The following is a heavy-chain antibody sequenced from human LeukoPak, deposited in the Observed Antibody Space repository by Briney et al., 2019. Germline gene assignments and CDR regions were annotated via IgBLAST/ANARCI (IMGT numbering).Heavy chain of an antibody. CDR1: GFTFKTYA. Sequence: GGSLRLSCAASGFTFKTYAMHWVRQAPGKGLEWVAVMSNGGYNEYYADSVKGRFSISRDNAKNTLFLQMNSLRAEDTAVYYCALRYCSGGSCPTSWGQGTLVTVSS. D-gene: IGHD2-15*01. V-gene: IGHV3-30-3*01. CDR2: MSNGGYNE. J-gene: IGHJ4*02. CDR3: ALRYCSGGSCPTS.